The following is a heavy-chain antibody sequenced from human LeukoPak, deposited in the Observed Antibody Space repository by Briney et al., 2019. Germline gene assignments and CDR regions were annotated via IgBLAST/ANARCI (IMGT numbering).Heavy chain of an antibody. J-gene: IGHJ5*02. CDR3: ARGNDFLSGYSYAT. D-gene: IGHD3-3*01. CDR1: GGSISTYY. Sequence: PETLSLTCTVSGGSISTYYWSWTRQPPGQGLEWIGYIYYSGSTDYNPSLKGRVTMSVDTSKNQFSLKLSSVTAADTAVYYCARGNDFLSGYSYATWGQGTLVTVSS. CDR2: IYYSGST. V-gene: IGHV4-59*01.